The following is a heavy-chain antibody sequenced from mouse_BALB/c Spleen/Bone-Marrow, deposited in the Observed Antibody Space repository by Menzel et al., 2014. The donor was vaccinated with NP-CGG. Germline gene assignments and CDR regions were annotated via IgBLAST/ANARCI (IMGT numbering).Heavy chain of an antibody. CDR1: GYALSSSW. CDR3: ARNSYYGSSYNYFDY. Sequence: QVQLKQSGPELVKPGASVKISCKASGYALSSSWMNWVKQRPGQGLEWIGRIYPGDGDTNYNGKFKGKATLTADKSSSTAYMQLSSLTSVDSAVYFCARNSYYGSSYNYFDYWGQGTTLTVSS. J-gene: IGHJ2*01. V-gene: IGHV1-82*01. CDR2: IYPGDGDT. D-gene: IGHD1-1*01.